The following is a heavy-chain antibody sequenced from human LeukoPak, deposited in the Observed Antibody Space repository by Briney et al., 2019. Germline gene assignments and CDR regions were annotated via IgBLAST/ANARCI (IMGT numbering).Heavy chain of an antibody. J-gene: IGHJ6*03. CDR3: ACTAYYYYYLDV. D-gene: IGHD5-18*01. CDR2: VSGSGDNT. Sequence: GRSLRLSCAASGFTFSSHAMSWVRQAPGEGLEWVSAVSGSGDNTYYADSVKGRFTVSRDNSKNTLYLHMSSLRAEDTAVYYCACTAYYYYYLDVWGKGTTVTVSS. CDR1: GFTFSSHA. V-gene: IGHV3-23*01.